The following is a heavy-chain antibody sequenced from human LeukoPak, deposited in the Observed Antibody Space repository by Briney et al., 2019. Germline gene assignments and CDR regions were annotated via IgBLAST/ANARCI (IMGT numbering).Heavy chain of an antibody. CDR3: ATLYGDSRDY. J-gene: IGHJ4*02. V-gene: IGHV3-30*03. D-gene: IGHD4-17*01. CDR1: GFTFSKYG. CDR2: LSYDESYK. Sequence: QPGRSLRLSCAASGFTFSKYGMHWVRQATGKGLEWVAVLSYDESYKNYADSVKGRFTISRDNSKNTLYLQMNSLRAEDTAVYYCATLYGDSRDYWGQGTLVTVSS.